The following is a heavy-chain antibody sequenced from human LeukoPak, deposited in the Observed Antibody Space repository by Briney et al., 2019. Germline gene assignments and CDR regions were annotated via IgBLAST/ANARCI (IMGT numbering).Heavy chain of an antibody. CDR2: INPNSGGT. J-gene: IGHJ4*02. CDR3: ARAKEGYYDILTGYYRVHYFDY. D-gene: IGHD3-9*01. V-gene: IGHV1-2*02. CDR1: GYTFTGYY. Sequence: GASVKVSCKASGYTFTGYYMHWVRQAPGQGLEWMGWINPNSGGTNYAQKFQGRVTMTRDTSISTAYMELSRLRSDDTAVYYCARAKEGYYDILTGYYRVHYFDYWGQGTLVTVSS.